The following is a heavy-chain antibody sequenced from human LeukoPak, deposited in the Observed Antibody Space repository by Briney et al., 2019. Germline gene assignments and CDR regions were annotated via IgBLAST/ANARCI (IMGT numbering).Heavy chain of an antibody. Sequence: GGSLRLSCAASELTFSRYSMNWVRQAPGKGLEWVSYISSSGNSIYYADSVKGRFTISRDNAKNSLYLQMNTLRAEDTALYFCATAGHPGYDFWGGFAFYFDRWGQGALVTVSS. J-gene: IGHJ4*02. CDR2: ISSSGNSI. CDR3: ATAGHPGYDFWGGFAFYFDR. V-gene: IGHV3-48*01. CDR1: ELTFSRYS. D-gene: IGHD3-3*01.